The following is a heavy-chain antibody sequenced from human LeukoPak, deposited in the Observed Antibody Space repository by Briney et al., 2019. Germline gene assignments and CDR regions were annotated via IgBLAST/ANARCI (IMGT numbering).Heavy chain of an antibody. D-gene: IGHD5-24*01. J-gene: IGHJ6*02. CDR1: GFTFSSYE. CDR3: AREMATIIPGMDV. Sequence: GGSLRLSCAASGFTFSSYEMNWVRQAPGKGLEWVSYISSSGSTIYYADSVKGRFTISRDNAKNSLYLQMDSLRAEDTAVYYCAREMATIIPGMDVWGQGTTVTVSS. CDR2: ISSSGSTI. V-gene: IGHV3-48*03.